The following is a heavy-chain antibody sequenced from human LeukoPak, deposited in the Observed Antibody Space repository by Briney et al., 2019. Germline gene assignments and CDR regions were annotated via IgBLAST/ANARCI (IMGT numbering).Heavy chain of an antibody. Sequence: ASVKVSCKASGYIFTDYYMHWVRQAPGQGLEWMGWMNPNSGNTGYAQKFQGRVTMTRNTSISTAYMELSSLRSEDTAVYYCARVGNSGYDWSGNWGQGTLVTVSS. CDR1: GYIFTDYY. CDR3: ARVGNSGYDWSGN. V-gene: IGHV1-8*02. D-gene: IGHD5-12*01. J-gene: IGHJ4*02. CDR2: MNPNSGNT.